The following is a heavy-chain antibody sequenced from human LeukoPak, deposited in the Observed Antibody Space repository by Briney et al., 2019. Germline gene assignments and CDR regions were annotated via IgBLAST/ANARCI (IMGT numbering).Heavy chain of an antibody. Sequence: ASVKVSCKASGYTFTSYDINWVRQATGQGLEWMGWMNPNSGNTGYAQKFQGRVTITRNTSISTAYMELSSLRSEDTAVYYCARGVRDYYYYYYMDVWGKGTTVTVSS. D-gene: IGHD2-8*01. CDR2: MNPNSGNT. V-gene: IGHV1-8*03. CDR3: ARGVRDYYYYYYMDV. CDR1: GYTFTSYD. J-gene: IGHJ6*03.